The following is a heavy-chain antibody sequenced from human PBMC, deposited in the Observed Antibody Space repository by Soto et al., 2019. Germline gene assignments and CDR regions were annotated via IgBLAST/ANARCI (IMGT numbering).Heavy chain of an antibody. CDR2: ISYDGTKK. CDR3: AKDGRRYDFWRGLDPFDY. D-gene: IGHD3-3*01. J-gene: IGHJ4*02. CDR1: GFTFNNYG. V-gene: IGHV3-30*18. Sequence: GGSLRLSCAASGFTFNNYGMHWVRQAPGKGLEWVAVISYDGTKKYYLDSVKGRFTISRDNSKSTLYLHMHSLRPEDTAVYYCAKDGRRYDFWRGLDPFDYWGQGTLVTVSS.